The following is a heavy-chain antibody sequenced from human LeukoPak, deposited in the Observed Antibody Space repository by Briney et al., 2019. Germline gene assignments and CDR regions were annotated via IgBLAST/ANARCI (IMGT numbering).Heavy chain of an antibody. CDR3: ASCIGNPHGWFDP. J-gene: IGHJ5*02. V-gene: IGHV3-11*04. CDR1: GFTFSDYY. Sequence: GGSLRLSCAASGFTFSDYYMSWLRQAPGKGLEWVSYISSSGSTIYYADSVKGRFTISRDNAKNSLYLQMNSLRAEDTAVYYCASCIGNPHGWFDPWGQGTLVTVSS. CDR2: ISSSGSTI. D-gene: IGHD4-23*01.